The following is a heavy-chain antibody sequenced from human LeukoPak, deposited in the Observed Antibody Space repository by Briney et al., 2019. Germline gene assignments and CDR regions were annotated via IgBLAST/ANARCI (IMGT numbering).Heavy chain of an antibody. CDR2: IYYSGST. CDR3: ARSPGTMVRGFDY. V-gene: IGHV4-39*01. J-gene: IGHJ4*02. Sequence: PSETLSLTCTVSGGSISSSSYYWGWIRQPPGKGLEWIGSIYYSGSTYYNPSLKSRVTISVDTSKNQFSLKLSSVTAADTAVYYCARSPGTMVRGFDYWGQGTLVTVSS. CDR1: GGSISSSSYY. D-gene: IGHD3-10*01.